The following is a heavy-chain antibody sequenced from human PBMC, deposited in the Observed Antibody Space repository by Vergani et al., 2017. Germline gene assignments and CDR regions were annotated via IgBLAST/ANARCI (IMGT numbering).Heavy chain of an antibody. CDR3: AREGSWNYDSSGYYGSXFDY. V-gene: IGHV4-4*02. Sequence: QVQLQESGPGLVKPSGTLSLTCAVSGGSISSSNWWSWVRQPPGKGLEWIGEIYHSGSTNYNPSLKSRVTISVDKSKNQFSLKLSSVTAADTAVYYCAREGSWNYDSSGYYGSXFDYWGQGTLVTVSS. D-gene: IGHD3-22*01. CDR2: IYHSGST. J-gene: IGHJ4*02. CDR1: GGSISSSNW.